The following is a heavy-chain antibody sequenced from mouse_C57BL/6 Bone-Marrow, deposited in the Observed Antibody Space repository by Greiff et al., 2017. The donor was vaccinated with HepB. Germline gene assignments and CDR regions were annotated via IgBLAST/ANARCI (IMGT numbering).Heavy chain of an antibody. CDR2: IDPSDSYT. J-gene: IGHJ4*01. V-gene: IGHV1-69*01. CDR1: GYTFTSYW. Sequence: QVQLQQPGAELVMPGASVKLSCKASGYTFTSYWMHWVKQRPGQGLEWIGEIDPSDSYTNYNQKFKGKSTLTEDKSSSTACMQLSSLTSEDSAVYYCARDMDYWGQGTSVTVSS. CDR3: ARDMDY.